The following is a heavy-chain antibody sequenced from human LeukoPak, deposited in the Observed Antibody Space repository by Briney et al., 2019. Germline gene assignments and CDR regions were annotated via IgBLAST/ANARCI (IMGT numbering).Heavy chain of an antibody. CDR3: AREGDAMDV. D-gene: IGHD3-10*01. CDR2: HSHSGSA. CDR1: GASINSDTYY. Sequence: SETLSLTCTVSGASINSDTYYWGWIRQPPGKGLEWIGTHSHSGSAYYNPSLKSRVTISVDTSKNQFSLKLSSVTAADTAVYYCAREGDAMDVWGKGTTVTISS. J-gene: IGHJ6*03. V-gene: IGHV4-39*07.